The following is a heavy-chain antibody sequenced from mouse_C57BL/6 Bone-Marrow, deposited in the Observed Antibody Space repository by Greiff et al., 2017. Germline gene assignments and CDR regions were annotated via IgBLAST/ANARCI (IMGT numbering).Heavy chain of an antibody. Sequence: QVQLKQSGAELVKPGASVKLSCKASGYTFTEYTIHWVKQRSRQGLEWIGWFYPGSGSIKYNEKFKDKATLTADKSSSTVYMELSRLTSEDSAVYFCARHGSTMVTTGYYFDYWGQGTTLTVSS. CDR2: FYPGSGSI. J-gene: IGHJ2*01. CDR3: ARHGSTMVTTGYYFDY. V-gene: IGHV1-62-2*01. D-gene: IGHD2-2*01. CDR1: GYTFTEYT.